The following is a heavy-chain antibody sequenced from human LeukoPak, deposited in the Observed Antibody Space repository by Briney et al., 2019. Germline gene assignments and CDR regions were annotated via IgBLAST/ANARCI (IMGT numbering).Heavy chain of an antibody. V-gene: IGHV4-4*07. D-gene: IGHD3-16*01. J-gene: IGHJ4*02. CDR1: GGSISSYY. CDR3: ARGFWGTYPYYFDY. CDR2: IYTSGST. Sequence: SETLSLTCTVSGGSISSYYWSWIRQPAGKGLEWIGRIYTSGSTNYNPSLKSRVTISVDTSKNQFSLKLSSVTAADTAVYYCARGFWGTYPYYFDYWGQGTLVTVSS.